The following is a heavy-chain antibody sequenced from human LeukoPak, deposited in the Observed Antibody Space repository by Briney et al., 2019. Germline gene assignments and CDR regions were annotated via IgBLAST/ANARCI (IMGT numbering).Heavy chain of an antibody. CDR3: AKSADLVVVPPVDFDY. CDR2: ISGSGGST. CDR1: GFTFSSYA. V-gene: IGHV3-23*01. Sequence: GGSLRLSCAASGFTFSSYAMSWVRQAPGKGLECVSAISGSGGSTYYADSVKGRFTISRDNSKNTLYLQMNSPRAEDTAVYYCAKSADLVVVPPVDFDYWGQGTLVTVSS. D-gene: IGHD2-2*01. J-gene: IGHJ4*02.